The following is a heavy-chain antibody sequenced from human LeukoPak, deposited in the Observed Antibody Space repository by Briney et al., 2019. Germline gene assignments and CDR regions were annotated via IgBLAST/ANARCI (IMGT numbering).Heavy chain of an antibody. CDR3: ATPFVYSGGHDAFDI. Sequence: SETLSLTCTVSGGSISSGDYYWSWIRQPPGKGLEWIGYIYYSGSTYYNPSLKSRVTISVDTSKNQFSLKLSSVTAADTAVYYCATPFVYSGGHDAFDIWGQGTMVTVSS. V-gene: IGHV4-30-4*01. CDR2: IYYSGST. CDR1: GGSISSGDYY. J-gene: IGHJ3*02. D-gene: IGHD5/OR15-5a*01.